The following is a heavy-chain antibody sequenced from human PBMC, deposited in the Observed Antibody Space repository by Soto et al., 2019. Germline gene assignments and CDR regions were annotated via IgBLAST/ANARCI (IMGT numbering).Heavy chain of an antibody. CDR1: GGSFSGYY. D-gene: IGHD2-2*01. CDR3: ARKRRSSRLTTWDY. CDR2: INHSGST. Sequence: SETLSLTCAVYGGSFSGYYWSWIRQPPGKGLEWIGEINHSGSTNYNPSLKSRVTISVDTSKNQFSLKLSSVTAADTAVYYCARKRRSSRLTTWDYWGQGTLVTVSS. V-gene: IGHV4-34*01. J-gene: IGHJ4*02.